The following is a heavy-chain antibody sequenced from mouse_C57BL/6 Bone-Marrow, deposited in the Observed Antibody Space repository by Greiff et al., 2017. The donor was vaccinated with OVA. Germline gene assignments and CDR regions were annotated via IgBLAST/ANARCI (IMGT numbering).Heavy chain of an antibody. CDR2: IRYDGSN. J-gene: IGHJ3*01. CDR3: AREGLQIPFAY. Sequence: DVQLQESGPGLVKPSQSLSLTCSVTGYSITSGYYWNWIRQFPGNKLEWMGYIRYDGSNNYNPSLKNRISFTRDTSKNLLFLKLNSVTTEDTATDYSAREGLQIPFAYWGQGTLVTVSA. V-gene: IGHV3-6*01. D-gene: IGHD2-1*01. CDR1: GYSITSGYY.